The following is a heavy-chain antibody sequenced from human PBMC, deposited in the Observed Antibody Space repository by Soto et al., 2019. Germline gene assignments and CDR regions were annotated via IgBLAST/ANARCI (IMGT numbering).Heavy chain of an antibody. CDR3: AKLIGLRSFDWIDY. Sequence: EVQLLESGGGLVQPGGSLRLSCAASGFTFSNYAMNWVRQAPGKGLEWVSIISGSGGSIYYADSVKGRFTISRDNSKNTLYLQMNSLRAEDTAVYYCAKLIGLRSFDWIDYWGQGTLVTVSS. J-gene: IGHJ4*02. V-gene: IGHV3-23*01. D-gene: IGHD3-9*01. CDR2: ISGSGGSI. CDR1: GFTFSNYA.